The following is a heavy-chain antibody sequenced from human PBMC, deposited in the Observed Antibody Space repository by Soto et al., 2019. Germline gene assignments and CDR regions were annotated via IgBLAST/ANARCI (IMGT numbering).Heavy chain of an antibody. Sequence: GGSLRLSCVVSGFTFSSYAMHWVRQAPGKGLEWVAVISYDGSNKYYADSVKGRFTISRDNSKNTLYLQMNSLRAEDTAVYYCAGEGLYYYGSGSYLDVWGQRTTVTVSS. J-gene: IGHJ6*02. CDR3: AGEGLYYYGSGSYLDV. CDR2: ISYDGSNK. V-gene: IGHV3-30-3*01. D-gene: IGHD3-10*01. CDR1: GFTFSSYA.